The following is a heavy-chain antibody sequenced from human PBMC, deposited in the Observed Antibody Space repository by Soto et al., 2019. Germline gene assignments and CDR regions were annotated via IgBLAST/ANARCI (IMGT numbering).Heavy chain of an antibody. Sequence: TSETLSLTCTVSGGSISSSSYYWGWIRQPPGKGLEWIGNIYYSGSTYYNPSLKSRVTISVDTSKNQFSLKLSSVTAADTAVYYCARESAGSGKNNWFDPWGQGALVTVSS. J-gene: IGHJ5*02. CDR2: IYYSGST. CDR1: GGSISSSSYY. V-gene: IGHV4-39*07. D-gene: IGHD3-10*01. CDR3: ARESAGSGKNNWFDP.